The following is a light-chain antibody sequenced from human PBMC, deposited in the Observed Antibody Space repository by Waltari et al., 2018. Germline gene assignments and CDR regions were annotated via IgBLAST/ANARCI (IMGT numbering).Light chain of an antibody. V-gene: IGLV3-1*01. J-gene: IGLJ1*01. CDR3: QAWNSSTYV. Sequence: SYELTQPPSVSVSPGQTASITCSGGQLGDKYACWYQQKPGQSPVLVIYQDTKRPSGIPERFSGSNSGNTATLTISGTQAMDEADYYCQAWNSSTYVFGTGTKVTVL. CDR2: QDT. CDR1: QLGDKY.